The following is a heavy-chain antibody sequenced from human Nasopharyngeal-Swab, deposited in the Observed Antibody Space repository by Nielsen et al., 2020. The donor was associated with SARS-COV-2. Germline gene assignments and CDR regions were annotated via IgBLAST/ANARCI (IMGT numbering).Heavy chain of an antibody. J-gene: IGHJ3*02. CDR1: GFTVSSNY. CDR3: ARGTQRIWFGELYAFDI. D-gene: IGHD3-10*01. CDR2: IYSGGST. V-gene: IGHV3-53*01. Sequence: GESLKISCAASGFTVSSNYMSWVRQALGKGLEWVSVIYSGGSTYYADSVKGRFTISRDTSKNTLFLQMNSLRAEDTAVYYCARGTQRIWFGELYAFDIWGQGTMVTVSS.